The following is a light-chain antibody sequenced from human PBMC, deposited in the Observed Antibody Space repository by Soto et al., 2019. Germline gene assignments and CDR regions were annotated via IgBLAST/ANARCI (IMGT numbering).Light chain of an antibody. CDR1: SSNIGAGYD. CDR2: GNS. V-gene: IGLV1-40*01. Sequence: QSALTQPPSVSGAPGQRVTISCTGSSSNIGAGYDVHWYQQLPGTAPKLLIYGNSNRPSGVPDRFSGSKSGTSACLAITGLQAEDEADYYCQSYDSSLSVVFGGGTKLTVL. J-gene: IGLJ2*01. CDR3: QSYDSSLSVV.